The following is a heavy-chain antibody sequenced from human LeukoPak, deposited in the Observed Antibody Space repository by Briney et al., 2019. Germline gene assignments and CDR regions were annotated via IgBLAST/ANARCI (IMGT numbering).Heavy chain of an antibody. CDR2: TYYRPKLYN. CDR3: AREEYRIAAAVRAHWYFDY. V-gene: IGHV6-1*01. CDR1: VDTVSSNSAA. J-gene: IGHJ4*02. Sequence: PSQTLSLTCAISVDTVSSNSAACNWIRQSPSRGLESLGRTYYRPKLYNDYAVSVKSRITINPDTSKNQFSMQLNSVTPEVTGVYYGAREEYRIAAAVRAHWYFDYWGQGTLVTVSS. D-gene: IGHD6-13*01.